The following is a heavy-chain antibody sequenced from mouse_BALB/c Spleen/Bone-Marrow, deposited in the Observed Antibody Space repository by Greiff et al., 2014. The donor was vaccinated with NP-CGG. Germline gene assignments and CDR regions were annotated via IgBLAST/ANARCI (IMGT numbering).Heavy chain of an antibody. Sequence: VQLQQPGGGLVQPGGSRKLSCAASGFTFSSFGMHWVRQAPEKGLEWVAYISSGSSTIYYADTVKGRFTISRDNPKNTLFLQKTSLRSEDTAMYYCARYYGNYSGYFDVWGAGTTVTVSS. CDR1: GFTFSSFG. J-gene: IGHJ1*01. CDR2: ISSGSSTI. V-gene: IGHV5-17*02. CDR3: ARYYGNYSGYFDV. D-gene: IGHD2-1*01.